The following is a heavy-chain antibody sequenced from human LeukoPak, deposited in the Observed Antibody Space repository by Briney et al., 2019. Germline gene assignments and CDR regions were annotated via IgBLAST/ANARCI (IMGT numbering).Heavy chain of an antibody. J-gene: IGHJ4*02. CDR1: GYTFTGYY. D-gene: IGHD2-21*02. V-gene: IGHV1-2*02. CDR2: INPNSGGT. CDR3: ARGRMVVTALGY. Sequence: ASVTVSCKASGYTFTGYYMHWVRQAPGQGLEWMGWINPNSGGTNYEQKFQGRVTMTRDTSISTAYMELSRLRSDDTAVYYCARGRMVVTALGYWGQGTLVTVSS.